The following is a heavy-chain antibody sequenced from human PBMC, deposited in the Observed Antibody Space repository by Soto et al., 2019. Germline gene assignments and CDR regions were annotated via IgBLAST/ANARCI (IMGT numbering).Heavy chain of an antibody. V-gene: IGHV1-8*01. D-gene: IGHD2-2*01. CDR3: ARGVDAGVDF. CDR1: GYSFTSLD. J-gene: IGHJ4*02. Sequence: QVQLVQSGAEVKELGASVKVSCQASGYSFTSLDINWMRQATGQGLEWMGWMSPGSGSAGYAQKFQGRVTMTRDTSRGTAYMELSSLRSEDTAVYYCARGVDAGVDFWGQGILVTV. CDR2: MSPGSGSA.